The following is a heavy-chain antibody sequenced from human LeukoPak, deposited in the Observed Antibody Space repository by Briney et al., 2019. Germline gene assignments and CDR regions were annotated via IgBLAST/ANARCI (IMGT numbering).Heavy chain of an antibody. CDR1: GGTLSSYA. CDR3: ARESRDDYGDYVTDF. Sequence: SVKVSCKASGGTLSSYAISWVRQAPGQGLEWMGRIIPMFGIATYAQKFQGRVTITADKSASTAYMEVSSLSSEDTAVYYCARESRDDYGDYVTDFWAQGTLVTVSS. J-gene: IGHJ4*02. CDR2: IIPMFGIA. V-gene: IGHV1-69*04. D-gene: IGHD4-17*01.